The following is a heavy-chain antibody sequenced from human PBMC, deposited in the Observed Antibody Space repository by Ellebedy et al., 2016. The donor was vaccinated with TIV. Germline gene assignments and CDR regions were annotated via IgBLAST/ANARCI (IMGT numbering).Heavy chain of an antibody. J-gene: IGHJ6*02. D-gene: IGHD3-10*01. V-gene: IGHV3-23*01. CDR3: ARGHYYGSGSYLYYYGMDV. CDR1: GFTFSSYA. CDR2: ISGSGGST. Sequence: GGSLRLSXAASGFTFSSYAMSWVRQAPGKGLEWVSAISGSGGSTYYADSVKGRFTISRDNSKNTLYLQMGSLRAEDMAVYYCARGHYYGSGSYLYYYGMDVWGQGTTVTVSS.